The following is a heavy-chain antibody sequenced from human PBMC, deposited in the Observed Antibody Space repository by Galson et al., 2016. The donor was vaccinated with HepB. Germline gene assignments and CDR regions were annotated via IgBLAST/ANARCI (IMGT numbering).Heavy chain of an antibody. CDR2: INHSGGV. J-gene: IGHJ2*01. V-gene: IGHV4-34*01. Sequence: LSLTCNVSGGSLRENYWSWIRQPPGKGLEWIGEINHSGGVHYNPSLKSRVTISVDTSKNQFSLNVRSVTATDTAVYFCARVARRSVVVVPTAYWHFDLGGRGTLVAVSS. D-gene: IGHD2-2*01. CDR3: ARVARRSVVVVPTAYWHFDL. CDR1: GGSLRENY.